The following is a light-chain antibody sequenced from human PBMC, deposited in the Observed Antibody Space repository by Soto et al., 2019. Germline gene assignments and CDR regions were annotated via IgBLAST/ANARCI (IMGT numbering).Light chain of an antibody. V-gene: IGKV1-5*03. CDR3: QQDNSYPWT. CDR2: KAS. Sequence: DIQMTQSPSTLSASVGDRVTITCRASQTISSWLAWYRQKPGKAPNLLIYKASSLESGVPARFSGSGSGTEVTLTITSLQPDDFATYYCQQDNSYPWTFGQGTTVEIK. CDR1: QTISSW. J-gene: IGKJ1*01.